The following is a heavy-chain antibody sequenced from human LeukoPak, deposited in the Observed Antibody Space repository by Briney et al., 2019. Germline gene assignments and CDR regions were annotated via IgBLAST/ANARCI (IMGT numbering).Heavy chain of an antibody. CDR1: GGSISSSTYY. Sequence: SETLSLTCTVSGGSISSSTYYWGWIRQPPGRGLEWIGIIHYSGSTYYNPSLKSRLTISVDTSKNQFSLKLSSVTAADTAVYYCARVGYCSSTSCLDAFDIWGQGTMVTVSS. CDR2: IHYSGST. J-gene: IGHJ3*02. V-gene: IGHV4-39*07. CDR3: ARVGYCSSTSCLDAFDI. D-gene: IGHD2-2*01.